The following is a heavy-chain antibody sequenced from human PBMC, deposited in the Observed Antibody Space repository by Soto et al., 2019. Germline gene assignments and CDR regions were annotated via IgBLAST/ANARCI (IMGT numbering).Heavy chain of an antibody. J-gene: IGHJ4*02. Sequence: QVQLQESGPGLVKPSGTLSPTCTVSGGSISNYYWTWLRQPPSKGLEWIGYTYYSGSTNYNPSLKSRVTISVDTSKNQFSLKLSSVTAADTAVYYCARDLGAAPLAYWGQGTLVTVSS. CDR1: GGSISNYY. CDR2: TYYSGST. CDR3: ARDLGAAPLAY. D-gene: IGHD6-13*01. V-gene: IGHV4-59*01.